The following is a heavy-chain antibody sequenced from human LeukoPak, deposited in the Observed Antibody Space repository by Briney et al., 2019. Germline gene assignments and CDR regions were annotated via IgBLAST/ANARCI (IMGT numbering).Heavy chain of an antibody. CDR1: GGSFSGYY. V-gene: IGHV4-34*01. D-gene: IGHD2-2*01. J-gene: IGHJ3*02. CDR2: INHSGST. Sequence: SETLSLTCAVYGGSFSGYYWSWIRQPPGKGLEWIGEINHSGSTNYNPSLKSRVTISVDTSKNQSSLKLSSVTAADTAVYYCARGPEDIVVVPAARTDAFDIWGQGTMVTVSS. CDR3: ARGPEDIVVVPAARTDAFDI.